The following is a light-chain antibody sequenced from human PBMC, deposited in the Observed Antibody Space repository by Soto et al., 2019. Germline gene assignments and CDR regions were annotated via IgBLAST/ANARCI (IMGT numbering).Light chain of an antibody. CDR3: QHYNSYSEA. Sequence: EIVLTQSPGTLSLSPGERATLFCRASQTITTSQLAWYQQKPGQAPRVLIFGASNRATGIPDRFSGSGSGTDFTLTISSLQPDDFATYYCQHYNSYSEAFGQGTKVELK. CDR1: QTITTSQ. V-gene: IGKV3-20*01. J-gene: IGKJ1*01. CDR2: GAS.